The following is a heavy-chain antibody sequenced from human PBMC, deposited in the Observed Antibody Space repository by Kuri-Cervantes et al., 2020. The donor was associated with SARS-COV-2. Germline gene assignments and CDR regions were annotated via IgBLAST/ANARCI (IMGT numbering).Heavy chain of an antibody. CDR1: GGSFSGYS. Sequence: SETLSPTCAVYGGSFSGYSWRWTSQPPGKGREWIGEINHSGSTNYNPSRKSRVTSSEDTSKTQFSMKLSSVTAADTAVYYGASARAVFFRGYSSSWYGGWYDHWGQGTLVTVSS. CDR2: INHSGST. V-gene: IGHV4-34*01. CDR3: ASARAVFFRGYSSSWYGGWYDH. J-gene: IGHJ5*02. D-gene: IGHD6-13*01.